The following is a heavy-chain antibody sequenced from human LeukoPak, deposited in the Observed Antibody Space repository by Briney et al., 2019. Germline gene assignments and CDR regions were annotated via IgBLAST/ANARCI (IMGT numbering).Heavy chain of an antibody. D-gene: IGHD3-10*01. CDR1: GPSFSGYY. Sequence: SQTLSLTCAVDGPSFSGYYCSWDRPSHGKGRGWVGEIILSGDTNYNPSLKIRATISVDTSKNQFSLKMRSVTAADTAVFYCARLPWGGNRGIIRNFIYYGLDVWGKGITVTVSS. CDR3: ARLPWGGNRGIIRNFIYYGLDV. V-gene: IGHV4-34*12. CDR2: IILSGDT. J-gene: IGHJ6*04.